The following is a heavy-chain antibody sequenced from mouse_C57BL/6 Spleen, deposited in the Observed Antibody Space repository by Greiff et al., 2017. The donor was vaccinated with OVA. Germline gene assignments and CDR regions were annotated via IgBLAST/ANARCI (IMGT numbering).Heavy chain of an antibody. Sequence: QVQLQQPGAELVKPGASVKLSCKASGYTFTSYWMHWVKQRPGQGLEWIGMIHPNSGSTNYNEKFKSKATLTVDKSSSTSYMQLSSLTSEDSAVYYCARCLITTVNYAMDYWGQGTSVTVSS. J-gene: IGHJ4*01. CDR3: ARCLITTVNYAMDY. D-gene: IGHD1-1*01. CDR2: IHPNSGST. CDR1: GYTFTSYW. V-gene: IGHV1-64*01.